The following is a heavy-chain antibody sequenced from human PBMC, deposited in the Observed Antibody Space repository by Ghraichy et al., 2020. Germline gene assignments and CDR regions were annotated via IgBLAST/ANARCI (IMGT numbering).Heavy chain of an antibody. CDR2: ISAYNGNT. CDR1: GYTFTSYG. V-gene: IGHV1-18*01. Sequence: ASVKVSCKASGYTFTSYGISWVRQAPGQGLEWMGWISAYNGNTNYAQKVEGRATMTTDTSTSTAYMELRSLRSDDTAVYYCARGHPSIAAATDDYWGQGTLVTVSS. CDR3: ARGHPSIAAATDDY. D-gene: IGHD6-13*01. J-gene: IGHJ4*02.